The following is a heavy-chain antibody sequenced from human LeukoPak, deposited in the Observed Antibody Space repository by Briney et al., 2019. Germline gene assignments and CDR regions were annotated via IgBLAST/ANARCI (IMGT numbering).Heavy chain of an antibody. J-gene: IGHJ4*02. V-gene: IGHV3-20*04. CDR1: GFTFDDYG. CDR2: INWNGGST. CDR3: ASVGVRGRNYYDSSGYDY. Sequence: PGGSLRLSCAASGFTFDDYGMSWVRQAPGKGLEWVSDINWNGGSTGYADSVKGRFTISRNNAKNTLYLQMNSLRAEDTAVYYCASVGVRGRNYYDSSGYDYWGQGTLVTVSS. D-gene: IGHD3-22*01.